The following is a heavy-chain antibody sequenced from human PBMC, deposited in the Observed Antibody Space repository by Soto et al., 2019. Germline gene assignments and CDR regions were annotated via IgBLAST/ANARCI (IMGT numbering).Heavy chain of an antibody. D-gene: IGHD4-4*01. CDR3: ARSLDIHYKNWFDP. Sequence: GGSLRLSCTASGFTFSSAAMNWVRQAPGKGLEWVSIISGTDSRTYYADSVKGRFTISRDNSRNTLYLDMISLRAEDTAVYYCARSLDIHYKNWFDPWGHGTLVTVSS. CDR2: ISGTDSRT. J-gene: IGHJ5*02. V-gene: IGHV3-23*01. CDR1: GFTFSSAA.